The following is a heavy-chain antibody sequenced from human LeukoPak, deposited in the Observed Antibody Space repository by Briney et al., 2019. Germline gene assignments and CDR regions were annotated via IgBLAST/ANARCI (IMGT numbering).Heavy chain of an antibody. CDR3: ATMHYYALDV. Sequence: PGGSLRLSCAASGITFSDYTMSWIRQAPGKGLEWISYIGSSGRTIYYADSVKGRSTISRDNAKNSLYLQMNSLRAEDTAVYFCATMHYYALDVWGQGTTVTVSS. CDR2: IGSSGRTI. CDR1: GITFSDYT. V-gene: IGHV3-11*01. J-gene: IGHJ6*02.